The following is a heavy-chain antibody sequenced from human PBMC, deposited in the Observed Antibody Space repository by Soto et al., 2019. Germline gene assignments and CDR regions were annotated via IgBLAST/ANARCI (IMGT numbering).Heavy chain of an antibody. J-gene: IGHJ4*02. CDR1: GYTFTTYA. Sequence: QVHIVQSGAEVKKPGASVKISCQASGYTFTTYAIHWVRQDPGQRLEWMGWIYPGNGDTEYSQRFHDRVTFTRDPSASTAYMELRSLTSEDTAMYYCARNTPGYYHYDYWGQGTWLTVSS. CDR2: IYPGNGDT. D-gene: IGHD3-22*01. V-gene: IGHV1-3*01. CDR3: ARNTPGYYHYDY.